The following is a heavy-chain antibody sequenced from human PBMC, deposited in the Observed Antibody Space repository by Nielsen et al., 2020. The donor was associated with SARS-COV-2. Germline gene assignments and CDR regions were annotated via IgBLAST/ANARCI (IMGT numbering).Heavy chain of an antibody. V-gene: IGHV3-23*01. CDR3: AVVSWFDP. CDR2: ISGSGGST. J-gene: IGHJ5*02. CDR1: GFTFSSYA. D-gene: IGHD3-16*01. Sequence: GESLKISCAASGFTFSSYAMSWVRQAPGKGLEWVSAISGSGGSTYYADSVKGRFTISRDNAKNTLYLQMNSLRAEDTAVYYCAVVSWFDPWGQGTLVTVSS.